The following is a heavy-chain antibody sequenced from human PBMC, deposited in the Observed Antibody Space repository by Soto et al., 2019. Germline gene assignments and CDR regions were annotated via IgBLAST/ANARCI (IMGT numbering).Heavy chain of an antibody. CDR1: GGTFSSYA. J-gene: IGHJ4*02. Sequence: GASVKVSCKASGGTFSSYAISWVRQAPGQGLEWMGGIIPIFGTANYAQKFQGRVTITADKSTSTAYMELSSLRSEDTAVYYCARDPQRADGHNFDDWGQGTLVTVSS. V-gene: IGHV1-69*06. CDR3: ARDPQRADGHNFDD. CDR2: IIPIFGTA.